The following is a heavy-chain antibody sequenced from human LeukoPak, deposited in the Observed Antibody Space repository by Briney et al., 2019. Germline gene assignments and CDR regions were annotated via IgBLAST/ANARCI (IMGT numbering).Heavy chain of an antibody. CDR2: TKQDGSEK. V-gene: IGHV3-7*01. Sequence: PGGSLRLSCAASGFTFSSYWMSWVRQAPGKGLEWVANTKQDGSEKYYVDSVKGRFTISRDNAKNSLYLQMNSLRAEDTAVYYCARDSPNCGGDCYYFDYWGQGTLVTVSS. CDR3: ARDSPNCGGDCYYFDY. CDR1: GFTFSSYW. J-gene: IGHJ4*02. D-gene: IGHD2-21*02.